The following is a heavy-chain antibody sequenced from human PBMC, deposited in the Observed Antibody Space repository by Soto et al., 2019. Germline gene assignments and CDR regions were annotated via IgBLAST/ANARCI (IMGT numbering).Heavy chain of an antibody. J-gene: IGHJ4*02. Sequence: GSSVNVSCKASGYTFTSYGISWVRQAPGQGLEWVGWISAYNRNTNSAQKLQGRVTMTTDTSTGTAYMEVRSLRSEDTAVYYCATGDSSSWYWNFDYWGQGTLVTVSS. CDR2: ISAYNRNT. V-gene: IGHV1-18*01. CDR1: GYTFTSYG. CDR3: ATGDSSSWYWNFDY. D-gene: IGHD6-13*01.